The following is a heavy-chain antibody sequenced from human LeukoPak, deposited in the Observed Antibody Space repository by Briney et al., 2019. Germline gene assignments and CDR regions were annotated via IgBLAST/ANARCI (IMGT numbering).Heavy chain of an antibody. CDR2: ISDSTDNT. J-gene: IGHJ4*02. CDR1: GFTFSSYA. CDR3: ARGGYSSSWYVGLLDY. V-gene: IGHV3-23*01. D-gene: IGHD6-13*01. Sequence: GGSLRLSCAASGFTFSSYAMSWVRQSPRKGLEWVSAISDSTDNTYYADSVKGRFTISRDNSKNTLYLQMNSLRAEDTAVYYCARGGYSSSWYVGLLDYWGQGTLVTVSS.